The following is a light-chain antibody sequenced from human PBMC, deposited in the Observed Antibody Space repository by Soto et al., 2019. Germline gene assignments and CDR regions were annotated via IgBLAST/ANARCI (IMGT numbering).Light chain of an antibody. CDR3: QQYEVYPWT. J-gene: IGKJ1*01. CDR2: EAS. V-gene: IGKV1-5*01. Sequence: DIQMTQSPSTLSASVGDRVTITCRASQSVSRWLARYQQKPGKAPKILIYEASSLERGVPSRFSASGSGTEFTLTISSLQPDDSATYYCQQYEVYPWTFGRGTKVEI. CDR1: QSVSRW.